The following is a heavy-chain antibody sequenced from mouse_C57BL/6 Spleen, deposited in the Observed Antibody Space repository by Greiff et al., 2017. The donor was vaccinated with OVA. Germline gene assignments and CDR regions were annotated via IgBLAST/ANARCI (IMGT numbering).Heavy chain of an antibody. CDR2: IYPRSGNT. J-gene: IGHJ2*01. CDR1: GYTFTSYG. V-gene: IGHV1-81*01. CDR3: ARDDYDDNYFDY. D-gene: IGHD2-4*01. Sequence: VQLQESGAELARPGASVKLSCKASGYTFTSYGISWVKQRTGQGLEWIGEIYPRSGNTYYNEKFKGKATLTADKSSSTAYMELRSLTSEDSAVYFCARDDYDDNYFDYWGQGTTLTVSS.